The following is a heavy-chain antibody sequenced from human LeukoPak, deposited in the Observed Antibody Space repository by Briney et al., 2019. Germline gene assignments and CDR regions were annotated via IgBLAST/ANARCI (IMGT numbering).Heavy chain of an antibody. CDR3: ARESTYYDTLTGYLRPRYFDY. V-gene: IGHV4-30-4*08. CDR2: IYYSGST. D-gene: IGHD3-9*01. J-gene: IGHJ4*02. Sequence: KPSETLSLTCTVPGGSISSGDYYWSWIRQPPGKGLEWIGYIYYSGSTYYNPSLQSRVTISVDTSKNQFSLKLSSVTAADTAVYYCARESTYYDTLTGYLRPRYFDYWGQGTLVTVSS. CDR1: GGSISSGDYY.